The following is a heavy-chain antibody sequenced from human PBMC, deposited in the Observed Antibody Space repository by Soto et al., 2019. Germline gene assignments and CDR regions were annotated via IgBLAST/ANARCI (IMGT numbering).Heavy chain of an antibody. Sequence: LRLSCAASGFTFEDHAMSWARQAPGKGLGCVSAISASGGGTYYADSVKGRFTISRDNSKNTLYLQMNSLRGEDTAVYYCAKDREITFGGVVGDFDYWGRGTLVTVSS. V-gene: IGHV3-23*01. D-gene: IGHD3-16*02. CDR3: AKDREITFGGVVGDFDY. J-gene: IGHJ4*02. CDR2: ISASGGGT. CDR1: GFTFEDHA.